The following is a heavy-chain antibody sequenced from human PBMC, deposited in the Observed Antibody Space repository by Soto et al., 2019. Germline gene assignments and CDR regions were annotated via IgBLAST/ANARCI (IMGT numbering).Heavy chain of an antibody. D-gene: IGHD5-18*01. Sequence: PGGSLRLSCAASGFTFSSYWMSWVRQAPGKGLEWVANIKQDGSEKYYVDSVKGRFTISRDNAKNSLYLQMNSLRAEDTAVYYCARGRYSYGLGHLKYWGQGTLVTVSS. J-gene: IGHJ4*02. CDR1: GFTFSSYW. CDR3: ARGRYSYGLGHLKY. CDR2: IKQDGSEK. V-gene: IGHV3-7*01.